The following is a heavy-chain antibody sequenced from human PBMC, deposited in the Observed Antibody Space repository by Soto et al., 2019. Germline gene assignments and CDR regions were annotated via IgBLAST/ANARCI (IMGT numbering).Heavy chain of an antibody. J-gene: IGHJ6*02. CDR2: IKQDGSEK. Sequence: GGSLRLSCAASGFTFSSYWMSWVRQAPGKGLEWVANIKQDGSEKYYVDSVKGRFTISRDNAKNSLYLQMNSLRAEDTAVYYCARGGRDSSSSLANYGMDVWGQGTTVTVSS. CDR3: ARGGRDSSSSLANYGMDV. CDR1: GFTFSSYW. D-gene: IGHD6-6*01. V-gene: IGHV3-7*03.